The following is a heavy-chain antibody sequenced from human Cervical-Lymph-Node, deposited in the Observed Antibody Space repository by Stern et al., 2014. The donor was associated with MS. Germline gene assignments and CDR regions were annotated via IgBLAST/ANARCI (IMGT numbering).Heavy chain of an antibody. CDR3: ARDMSTVTTPYFDY. CDR2: INANRGGT. CDR1: GFTFTSCY. J-gene: IGHJ4*02. D-gene: IGHD4-17*01. V-gene: IGHV1-2*02. Sequence: VQLVQSGAEVRRPGASVKVACKASGFTFTSCYMHWVRQAPGQGLEWMGWINANRGGTNSAQKFQGRVTMTRDTSISTVYMDLTGLTSDDTAIYYCARDMSTVTTPYFDYWGQGTLVTVPS.